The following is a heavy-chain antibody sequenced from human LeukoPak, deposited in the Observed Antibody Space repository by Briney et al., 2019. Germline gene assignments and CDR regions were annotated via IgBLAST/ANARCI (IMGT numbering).Heavy chain of an antibody. CDR1: GGSISGYY. CDR3: ARPGGRDHGGNSVAFDI. Sequence: SETLSLTCTVSGGSISGYYWSWIRQPPGKGLEWLGFIYNTGNTNYNPPLKSRVTISLDTSKNQFSLSLSSVTAADTAVYYCARPGGRDHGGNSVAFDIWGQGTMVTVSS. CDR2: IYNTGNT. V-gene: IGHV4-59*08. J-gene: IGHJ3*02. D-gene: IGHD4-23*01.